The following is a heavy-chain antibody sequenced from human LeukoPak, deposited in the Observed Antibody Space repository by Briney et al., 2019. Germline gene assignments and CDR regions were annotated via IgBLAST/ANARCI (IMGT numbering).Heavy chain of an antibody. CDR3: AKVNHLSPNWFDP. J-gene: IGHJ5*02. Sequence: PGGSLRLSCAASGFTFSSYGIHWVRQAPGKGLEWVAFIRYDGSNKYYADSVKGRFTISRDNSKNTLYLQMNSLRAEDTAVYYCAKVNHLSPNWFDPWGQGTLVTVSS. V-gene: IGHV3-30*02. D-gene: IGHD3-16*01. CDR1: GFTFSSYG. CDR2: IRYDGSNK.